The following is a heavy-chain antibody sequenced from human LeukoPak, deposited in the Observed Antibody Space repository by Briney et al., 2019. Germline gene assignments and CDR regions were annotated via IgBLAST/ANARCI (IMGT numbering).Heavy chain of an antibody. V-gene: IGHV3-66*01. CDR2: IYSGGST. J-gene: IGHJ3*02. CDR1: GFTLSSNY. Sequence: PGGSLRLSCAASGFTLSSNYMSWVRQAPGKGLEWVSVIYSGGSTYYADYVKGRFTISRDNSKNTLYMQMNSLRAEDTAVYYCAKGVAHDAFDIWGQGTMVTVSS. CDR3: AKGVAHDAFDI.